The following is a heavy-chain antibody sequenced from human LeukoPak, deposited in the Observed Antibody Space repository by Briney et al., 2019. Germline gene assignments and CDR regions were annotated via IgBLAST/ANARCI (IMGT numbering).Heavy chain of an antibody. Sequence: MGGIIPIFGTANYAQKFQGRVTITADESTSTAYMELSSLGSEDTAVYYCARDNGYSYGYFDYWGQGTLVTVSS. CDR2: IIPIFGTA. J-gene: IGHJ4*02. CDR3: ARDNGYSYGYFDY. D-gene: IGHD5-18*01. V-gene: IGHV1-69*01.